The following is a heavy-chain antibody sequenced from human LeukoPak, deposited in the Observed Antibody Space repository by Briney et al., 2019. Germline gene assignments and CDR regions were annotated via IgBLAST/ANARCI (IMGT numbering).Heavy chain of an antibody. J-gene: IGHJ4*02. Sequence: SETLSLTCTVSGGSISSYYWSWIRQPPGKGLEWIGYIYYSGSTNYNPSLKSRVTISVDTSKNQFSLKLSSVTAADTAVYYCAREYKHDYGGNFDYWGQGTLVTVSS. CDR3: AREYKHDYGGNFDY. CDR1: GGSISSYY. D-gene: IGHD4-23*01. CDR2: IYYSGST. V-gene: IGHV4-59*01.